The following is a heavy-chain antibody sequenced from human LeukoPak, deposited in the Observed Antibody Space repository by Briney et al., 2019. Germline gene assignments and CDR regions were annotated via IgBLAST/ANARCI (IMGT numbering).Heavy chain of an antibody. Sequence: SETLSLTCSVSGGSISSGDYYWSWIRQPAGKGLEWIGRIYTSGSTNYNPSLKSRVTMSVDTSKNQFSLKLSSVTAADTAVYYCARVAYYYDSSGYRGAFDIWGQGTMVTVSS. CDR1: GGSISSGDYY. CDR3: ARVAYYYDSSGYRGAFDI. V-gene: IGHV4-4*07. CDR2: IYTSGST. D-gene: IGHD3-22*01. J-gene: IGHJ3*02.